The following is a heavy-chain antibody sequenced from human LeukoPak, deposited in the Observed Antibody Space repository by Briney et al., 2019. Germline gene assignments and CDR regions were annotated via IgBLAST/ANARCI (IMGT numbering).Heavy chain of an antibody. D-gene: IGHD2-21*01. CDR2: ISGSGGNT. J-gene: IGHJ4*02. V-gene: IGHV3-23*01. CDR3: ANPSIALYYFDY. Sequence: PGGSLRLSCAASGFSFSSYAMIWVRQAPGEGLEWVSGISGSGGNTYYIDSVKGRFTISRDNSKNTLYLQMNSLRAEDTAVYYCANPSIALYYFDYWGQGTLVTVSS. CDR1: GFSFSSYA.